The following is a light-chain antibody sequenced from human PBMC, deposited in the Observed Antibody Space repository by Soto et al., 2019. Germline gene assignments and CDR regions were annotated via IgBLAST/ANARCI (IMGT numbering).Light chain of an antibody. CDR1: QSVTSSY. V-gene: IGKV3-20*01. CDR3: QQYGSSIIT. J-gene: IGKJ5*01. CDR2: DAS. Sequence: EIVLTQSPGTLSLSPGERATLSCRASQSVTSSYLAWYQQKPGQAPRLLIYDASSRATGIPDRFSGSGSGTDFTLTISRLEPEDFAVYYCQQYGSSIITFGQGTRLEIK.